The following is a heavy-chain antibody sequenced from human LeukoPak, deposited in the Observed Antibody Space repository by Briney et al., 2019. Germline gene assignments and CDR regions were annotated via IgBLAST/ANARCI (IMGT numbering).Heavy chain of an antibody. V-gene: IGHV3-23*01. CDR2: ISGSGGST. CDR1: GFTFSSYA. J-gene: IGHJ4*02. D-gene: IGHD3-22*01. Sequence: GGSLRHSCAASGFTFSSYAMSWVRQAPGKGLEWVSAISGSGGSTYYADSVKGRFTISRDNSKNTLYLQMNSLRAEDTAVYYCAKDLLAYSSGLWGQGTLVTVSS. CDR3: AKDLLAYSSGL.